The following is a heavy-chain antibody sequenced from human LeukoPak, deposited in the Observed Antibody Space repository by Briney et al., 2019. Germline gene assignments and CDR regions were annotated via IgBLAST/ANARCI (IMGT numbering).Heavy chain of an antibody. V-gene: IGHV4-39*01. CDR3: ARHYANPMVRGVIILDAFDI. Sequence: PSETLSLTCTVSGRSISSSSYYWGWIRQPPGKGLEWIGSIYYSGSTYYNPSLKSRVTISVDTSKNQFSLKLSSVTAADTAVYYCARHYANPMVRGVIILDAFDIWGQGTMVSVSS. CDR2: IYYSGST. CDR1: GRSISSSSYY. J-gene: IGHJ3*02. D-gene: IGHD3-10*01.